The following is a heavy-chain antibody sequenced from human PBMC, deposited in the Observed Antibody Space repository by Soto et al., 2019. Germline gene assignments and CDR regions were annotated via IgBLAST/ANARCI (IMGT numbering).Heavy chain of an antibody. Sequence: GGSLRLSCAASGFTFSSYGMHWVRQAPGKGLEWVAIIWHDGSNENYADSVKGRFTISRDNSKNTLYLQMNSLRAEDTAVYYCATEDCSGANCPFEYWGQGTLVTVSS. D-gene: IGHD2-15*01. CDR3: ATEDCSGANCPFEY. CDR1: GFTFSSYG. J-gene: IGHJ4*02. V-gene: IGHV3-33*01. CDR2: IWHDGSNE.